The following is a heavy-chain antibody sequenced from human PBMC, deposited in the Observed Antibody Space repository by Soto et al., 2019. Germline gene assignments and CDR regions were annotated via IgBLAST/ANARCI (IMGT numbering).Heavy chain of an antibody. J-gene: IGHJ6*02. Sequence: PGGSLRLSCAASGFTFSSYAMSWVRQSPGKGLEWVSAISGSGGSTYYADSVKGRFTISRDNSKNTLYLQMNSLRAEDTAVYYCAKDDVDTAMAYYYYGMDVWGQGTTVTVSS. D-gene: IGHD5-18*01. V-gene: IGHV3-23*01. CDR1: GFTFSSYA. CDR3: AKDDVDTAMAYYYYGMDV. CDR2: ISGSGGST.